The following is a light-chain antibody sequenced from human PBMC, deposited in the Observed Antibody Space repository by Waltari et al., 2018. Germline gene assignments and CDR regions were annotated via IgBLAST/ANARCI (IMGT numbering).Light chain of an antibody. CDR3: QSYDSSLSGNYV. Sequence: QSVLTPPPSVSGAPGQRVTISCTGTRSNIGADYDLHWYQQFPGTAPQLLIHGDTNRPSGVPDRFSGSKSGTSAFLAITGLQAEDEADYYCQSYDSSLSGNYVFGTGTKVTVL. V-gene: IGLV1-40*01. J-gene: IGLJ1*01. CDR2: GDT. CDR1: RSNIGADYD.